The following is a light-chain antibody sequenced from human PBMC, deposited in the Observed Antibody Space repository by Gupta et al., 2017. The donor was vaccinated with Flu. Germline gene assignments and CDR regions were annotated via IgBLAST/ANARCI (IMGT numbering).Light chain of an antibody. CDR3: QQSQSTPLT. CDR2: AAS. V-gene: IGKV1-39*01. Sequence: PSSLSTSVGDSVTITCRASQSISSYLYWYQQKPGQAPQLLISAASSLQSGVPSRFSGSGSGTDFTLTISSMEPEDFSSYYCQQSQSTPLTFGQGTKLEI. J-gene: IGKJ2*01. CDR1: QSISSY.